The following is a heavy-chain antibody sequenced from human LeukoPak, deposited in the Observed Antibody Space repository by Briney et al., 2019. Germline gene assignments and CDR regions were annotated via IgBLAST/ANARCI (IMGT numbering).Heavy chain of an antibody. CDR2: IYTSGST. J-gene: IGHJ4*02. V-gene: IGHV4-4*07. CDR3: GRGGYYDSSPKFDY. Sequence: SDTLSLTCTVSGGSISSYYWSWLRQPAGKGLEWIGRIYTSGSTNYNPSLKSLVTISVDTSKNQFSLKLSPVTAAHAAVYYSGRGGYYDSSPKFDYWGQGTLVTVSS. D-gene: IGHD3-22*01. CDR1: GGSISSYY.